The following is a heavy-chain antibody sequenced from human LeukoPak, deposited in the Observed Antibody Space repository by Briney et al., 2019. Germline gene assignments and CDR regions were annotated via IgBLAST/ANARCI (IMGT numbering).Heavy chain of an antibody. CDR3: ANSVNRDWPYPIDY. D-gene: IGHD2-21*02. Sequence: PGGSLRLSCAASGFTFSSYWMSWVRQAPGKGLEWVSAISGSGGSTYYADSVKGRFTISRDNSKNTLYLQMNSLRAEDTAVYYCANSVNRDWPYPIDYWGQGTLVTVSS. J-gene: IGHJ4*02. CDR2: ISGSGGST. V-gene: IGHV3-23*01. CDR1: GFTFSSYW.